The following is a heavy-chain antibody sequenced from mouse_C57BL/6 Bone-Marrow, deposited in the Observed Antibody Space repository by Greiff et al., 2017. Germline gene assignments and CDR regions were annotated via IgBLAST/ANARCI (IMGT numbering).Heavy chain of an antibody. CDR2: INPDSRTI. D-gene: IGHD1-1*01. CDR1: GFDFSRYW. CDR3: ERLSYYGRSEY. Sequence: EVQLVESGGGLVQPGGSLKLSCAASGFDFSRYWMNWVRQAPGKGLEWIGEINPDSRTINYAPSLKDKFIISRDNAKNTLYLQMSKVRSEDTALYYCERLSYYGRSEYWGQGTSLTVSS. V-gene: IGHV4-1*02. J-gene: IGHJ2*02.